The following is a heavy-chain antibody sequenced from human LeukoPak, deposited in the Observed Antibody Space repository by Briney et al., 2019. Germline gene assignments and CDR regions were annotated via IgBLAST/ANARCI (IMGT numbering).Heavy chain of an antibody. CDR3: ARRHKAAAGDY. J-gene: IGHJ4*02. CDR2: IYHSGST. Sequence: SETLSLTCTVSGYSISSGYYWGWIRQPPGKGLEWIWSIYHSGSTYYDPSLKSRVTISVDTSKNQFSLKLSSVTAADTAVYYCARRHKAAAGDYWGQGTLVTVSS. V-gene: IGHV4-38-2*02. D-gene: IGHD6-13*01. CDR1: GYSISSGYY.